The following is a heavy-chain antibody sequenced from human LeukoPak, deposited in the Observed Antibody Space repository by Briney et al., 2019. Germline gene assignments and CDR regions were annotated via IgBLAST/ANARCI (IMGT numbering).Heavy chain of an antibody. CDR2: IYYSGST. V-gene: IGHV4-59*08. Sequence: SETLSLTCTVSGGSISSYYWSWIRQPPGKGLEWIGYIYYSGSTNYNPSLKSRVTISVDTSKNQFSLKLSSVTAADTAVYYCARTYYYGSGSLLHDYWGQGTLVTVSS. CDR1: GGSISSYY. CDR3: ARTYYYGSGSLLHDY. D-gene: IGHD3-10*01. J-gene: IGHJ4*02.